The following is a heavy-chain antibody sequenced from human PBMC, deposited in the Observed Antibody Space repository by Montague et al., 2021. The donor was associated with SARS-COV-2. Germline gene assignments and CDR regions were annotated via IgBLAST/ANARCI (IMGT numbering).Heavy chain of an antibody. Sequence: SETLSLTCTVSGGSISSSSYYWVWIRQPPGKGLKWIGSIYYSGSTYYNPSLKSRVTISVDTSKNQFSLKLSSVTAADTAVYYCARDLAGYYGSGSYGGMDVWGQGTTVTVSS. CDR3: ARDLAGYYGSGSYGGMDV. CDR1: GGSISSSSYY. V-gene: IGHV4-39*07. D-gene: IGHD3-10*01. J-gene: IGHJ6*02. CDR2: IYYSGST.